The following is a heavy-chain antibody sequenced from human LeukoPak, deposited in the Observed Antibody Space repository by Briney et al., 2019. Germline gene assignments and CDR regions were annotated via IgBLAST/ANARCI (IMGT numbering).Heavy chain of an antibody. CDR3: AKRPPGSGLDY. J-gene: IGHJ4*02. Sequence: QPGGSLRLSCAASGFTFNDYDMHWVRQAPGKGLEWMAFIRYDGTNKNYADSVQGRFTISRDNSKNTLYLQMTSLRVHDTALYYCAKRPPGSGLDYWGQGTLVTVSS. D-gene: IGHD3-10*01. CDR1: GFTFNDYD. CDR2: IRYDGTNK. V-gene: IGHV3-30*02.